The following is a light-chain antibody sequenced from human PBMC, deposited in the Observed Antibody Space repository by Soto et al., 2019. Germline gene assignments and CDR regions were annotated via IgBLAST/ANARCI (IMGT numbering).Light chain of an antibody. CDR2: EGS. Sequence: QSALTQPASVSGSPGQSITISCTGTSSDVGSYNLVSWYQQHPGNAPKLMIYEGSKRPSGVSNRFFGSKSGNTASLTISGLQAEDEDYYYCCSCARGSTLVFGGGTKLTVL. V-gene: IGLV2-23*01. CDR1: SSDVGSYNL. J-gene: IGLJ3*02. CDR3: CSCARGSTLV.